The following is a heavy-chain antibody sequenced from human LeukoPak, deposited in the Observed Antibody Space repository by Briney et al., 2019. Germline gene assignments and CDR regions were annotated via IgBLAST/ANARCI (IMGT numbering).Heavy chain of an antibody. CDR3: ARGRGYSRGYFDY. D-gene: IGHD5-18*01. V-gene: IGHV4-34*01. CDR2: INHSGST. CDR1: GGSFSGYY. J-gene: IGHJ4*02. Sequence: SETLSLTCAVYGGSFSGYYWSWIRQPPGKGLEWIGEINHSGSTNYNPSLKSRVTISVDTSKNQFSPKLSSVTAADTAVYYCARGRGYSRGYFDYWSQGTLVTVSS.